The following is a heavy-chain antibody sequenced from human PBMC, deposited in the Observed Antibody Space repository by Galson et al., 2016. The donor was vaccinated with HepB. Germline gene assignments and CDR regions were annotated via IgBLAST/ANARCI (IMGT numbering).Heavy chain of an antibody. V-gene: IGHV4-38-2*02. D-gene: IGHD6-19*01. CDR1: GYSIRSGSH. Sequence: SETLSLTCSVSGYSIRSGSHWAWIRQPPGKGLEWIGIIHHSGTTYYSPVLESRVTISVDTSSNQFFLNLRSVTAADTAVYYCARHWGKDDGWSEDWGQGTLVIVSS. CDR3: ARHWGKDDGWSED. CDR2: IHHSGTT. J-gene: IGHJ4*01.